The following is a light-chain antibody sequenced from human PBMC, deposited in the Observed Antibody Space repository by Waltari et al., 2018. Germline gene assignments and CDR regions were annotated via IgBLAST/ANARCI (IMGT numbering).Light chain of an antibody. J-gene: IGLJ1*01. CDR2: GVG. V-gene: IGLV2-14*01. Sequence: QSAPTQPASVSGSPGQSITISCTGTTSDVGGYDYVSWYQHHPGRPPDLMIYGVGYRPSGVSNRFYGSKSGNTASLTISGLQAEDEADYYCSSYTSGGTHVFGTGTKATVL. CDR1: TSDVGGYDY. CDR3: SSYTSGGTHV.